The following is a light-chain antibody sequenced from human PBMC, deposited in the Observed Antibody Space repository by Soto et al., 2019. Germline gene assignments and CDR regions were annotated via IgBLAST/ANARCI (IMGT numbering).Light chain of an antibody. CDR1: SSDIGGYNY. CDR2: EVS. Sequence: QSALTQPPSASGSPGQSVTISCTGASSDIGGYNYVSWYQQHPGKAPQLMIFEVSKRPSGVPNRFSGSKSGNTASLTVSGLQPEDEADYYCSLYAGSNNVIFGGGTKVTVL. CDR3: SLYAGSNNVI. J-gene: IGLJ2*01. V-gene: IGLV2-8*01.